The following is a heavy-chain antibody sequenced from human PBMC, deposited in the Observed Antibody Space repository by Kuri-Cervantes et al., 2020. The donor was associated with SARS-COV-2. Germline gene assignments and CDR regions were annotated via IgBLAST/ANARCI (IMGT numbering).Heavy chain of an antibody. Sequence: GGSLRLSCAASGLTFSSYSMNWVRQAPGKGLEWVSSISSSSSYIYYADSVKGRFTISRDNAKNSLYLQMNSLRAEDTAVYYCARNLRGVLWTFDYWGQGTLVTVSS. CDR2: ISSSSSYI. J-gene: IGHJ4*02. CDR3: ARNLRGVLWTFDY. CDR1: GLTFSSYS. V-gene: IGHV3-21*01. D-gene: IGHD3-10*01.